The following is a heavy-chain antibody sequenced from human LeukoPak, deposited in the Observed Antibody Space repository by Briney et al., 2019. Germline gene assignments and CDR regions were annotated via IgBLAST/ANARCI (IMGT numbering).Heavy chain of an antibody. J-gene: IGHJ6*04. Sequence: ASVKVSCKASGGTFSSYAFSWVRQAPGQGLEWMGRIIPILGITNYAQKFQGRVTITADTSTSTAYMELSSLRSDDTAVYYCARGGQQWLSTNYYYYGMDVWGRGTKVTVSS. CDR3: ARGGQQWLSTNYYYYGMDV. D-gene: IGHD6-19*01. CDR1: GGTFSSYA. CDR2: IIPILGIT. V-gene: IGHV1-69*04.